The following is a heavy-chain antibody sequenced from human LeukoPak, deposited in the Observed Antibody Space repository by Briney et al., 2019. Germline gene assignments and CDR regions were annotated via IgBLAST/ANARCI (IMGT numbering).Heavy chain of an antibody. V-gene: IGHV3-53*01. D-gene: IGHD2/OR15-2a*01. Sequence: PGGSLRLSCAASGFTVSSNYMSWVRQAPGKGLEWVSVIYSGGSTYYADSVKGRFTISRDNSKNTLYPQMNSLRAEDTAVYYCARGPTRANSTDYWGQGALVTVSS. CDR2: IYSGGST. CDR3: ARGPTRANSTDY. CDR1: GFTVSSNY. J-gene: IGHJ4*02.